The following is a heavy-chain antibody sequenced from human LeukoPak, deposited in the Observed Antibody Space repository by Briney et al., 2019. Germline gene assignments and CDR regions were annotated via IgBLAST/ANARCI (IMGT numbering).Heavy chain of an antibody. J-gene: IGHJ6*04. V-gene: IGHV1-46*01. Sequence: VASVKVSCKASGYTFTSYYMHWVRQAPGQGLEWMGIINPSGGSTSYAQKFQGRVTMTRDTSTSTVYMELSSLRSGDTAVYYCARDERDTMVRGVAAPYYYGMDVWGKGTTVTVSS. CDR2: INPSGGST. CDR3: ARDERDTMVRGVAAPYYYGMDV. D-gene: IGHD3-10*01. CDR1: GYTFTSYY.